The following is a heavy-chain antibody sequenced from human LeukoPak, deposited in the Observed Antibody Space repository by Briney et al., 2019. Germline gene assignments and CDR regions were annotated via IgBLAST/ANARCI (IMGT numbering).Heavy chain of an antibody. CDR2: INPNSGGT. J-gene: IGHJ4*02. D-gene: IGHD6-13*01. CDR1: GYTFTGYY. CDR3: AREPGIAAAGTSDANDY. V-gene: IGHV1-2*02. Sequence: ASVKVSCKASGYTFTGYYMHWVRQAPGQGLEWMGWINPNSGGTNYAQKFQGRVTMTRDTSISTAYMELSRLRSDDTAVYYCAREPGIAAAGTSDANDYWGQGTLVTVSS.